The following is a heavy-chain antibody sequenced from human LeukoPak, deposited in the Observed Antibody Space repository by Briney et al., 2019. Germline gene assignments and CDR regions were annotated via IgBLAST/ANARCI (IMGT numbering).Heavy chain of an antibody. D-gene: IGHD3-22*01. Sequence: ASVKVSCKASGYTFTGYYMHWVRQAPGQGLEWMGWINPNSGGTNYAQKFQGRVTMTRDTSISTAYMELSRLRSDDTAVYYCARDLNYYDSSGYYLKTVSKAAYWGQGTLVTVSS. CDR3: ARDLNYYDSSGYYLKTVSKAAY. CDR1: GYTFTGYY. V-gene: IGHV1-2*02. CDR2: INPNSGGT. J-gene: IGHJ4*02.